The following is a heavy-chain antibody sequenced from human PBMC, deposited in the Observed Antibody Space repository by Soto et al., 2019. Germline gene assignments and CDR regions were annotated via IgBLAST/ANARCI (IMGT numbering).Heavy chain of an antibody. D-gene: IGHD7-27*01. CDR3: ARTARTGDHFDY. CDR2: IGTAGDP. CDR1: GFTFSSYD. J-gene: IGHJ4*02. V-gene: IGHV3-13*05. Sequence: GWSLRLSCAASGFTFSSYDMHWVRQATGKGLEWVSAIGTAGDPYYPGSVKGRFTISRENAKNSLYLQMNSLRAGDTAVYYCARTARTGDHFDYWGQGTLVTVSS.